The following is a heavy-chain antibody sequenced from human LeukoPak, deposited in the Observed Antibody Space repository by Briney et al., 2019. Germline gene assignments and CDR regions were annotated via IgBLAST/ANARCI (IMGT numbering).Heavy chain of an antibody. CDR3: ARDPFAAGSQFDY. D-gene: IGHD3-10*01. CDR2: MYYSGST. V-gene: IGHV4-39*07. Sequence: PSETLSLTCSVSGTSINRGTHYWSWIRQPPGKGLEWIGSMYYSGSTYYNSSLKSRVTISVDTSKNQFSLKLSSVTAADTAMYYCARDPFAAGSQFDYWGQGTLVTVSS. CDR1: GTSINRGTHY. J-gene: IGHJ4*02.